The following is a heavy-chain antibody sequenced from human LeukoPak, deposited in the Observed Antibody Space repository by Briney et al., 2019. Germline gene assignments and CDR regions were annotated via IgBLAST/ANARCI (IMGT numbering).Heavy chain of an antibody. D-gene: IGHD3-22*01. Sequence: ASVTVSCKASGYTFTSYDINWVRQATGQGLEWMGWMNPNSGNTGYAQKFQGRVTMTRNTSISTAYMELSSLRSEDTAVYYCARGGEGHYYDSSGYGYDYWGQGTLVTLSS. J-gene: IGHJ4*02. CDR1: GYTFTSYD. CDR2: MNPNSGNT. CDR3: ARGGEGHYYDSSGYGYDY. V-gene: IGHV1-8*01.